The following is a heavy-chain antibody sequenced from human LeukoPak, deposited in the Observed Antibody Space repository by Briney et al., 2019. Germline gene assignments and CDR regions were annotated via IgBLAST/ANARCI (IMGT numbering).Heavy chain of an antibody. V-gene: IGHV4-59*01. CDR2: IYYSRST. D-gene: IGHD6-19*01. CDR3: ARGGSSGWLDY. Sequence: SETLSLTCTVSGGSISSYYWSWIRQPPGKGLEWIGYIYYSRSTNYNPSLKSRVTISVDTSKNQFSLKLSSVTAADTAVYYCARGGSSGWLDYWGQGTLVTVSS. CDR1: GGSISSYY. J-gene: IGHJ4*02.